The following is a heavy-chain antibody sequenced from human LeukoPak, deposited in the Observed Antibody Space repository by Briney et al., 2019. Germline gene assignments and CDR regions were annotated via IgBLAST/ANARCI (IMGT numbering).Heavy chain of an antibody. CDR3: AKTTTGYSSGRFPGWPVDY. V-gene: IGHV3-23*01. CDR2: IFGSGGST. CDR1: GFTFSSYA. D-gene: IGHD6-19*01. Sequence: GGSLRLSCAASGFTFSSYAMYWVRQAPGKGLEWVSGIFGSGGSTHYAGSVKGRFTISRDSSKNTVYLQMNSLRAEDTAVYYCAKTTTGYSSGRFPGWPVDYWGQGTLVTVSS. J-gene: IGHJ4*02.